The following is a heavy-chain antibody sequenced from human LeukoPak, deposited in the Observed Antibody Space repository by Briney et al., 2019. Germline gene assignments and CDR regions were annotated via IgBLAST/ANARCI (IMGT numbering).Heavy chain of an antibody. D-gene: IGHD3-10*01. V-gene: IGHV1-69*05. CDR1: GGTFSSYA. CDR3: AREGIYYYYMDV. CDR2: IIPIFGTA. J-gene: IGHJ6*03. Sequence: SVKVSCKASGGTFSSYAISWVRQAPGQGLEWMGGIIPIFGTANYAQKFQGRVTITTDESTSTAYMELSSLRSEDTAVYYCAREGIYYYYMDVWGKGTTVTVSS.